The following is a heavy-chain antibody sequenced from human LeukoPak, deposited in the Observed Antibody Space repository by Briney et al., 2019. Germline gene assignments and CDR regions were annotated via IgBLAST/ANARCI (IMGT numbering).Heavy chain of an antibody. V-gene: IGHV4-31*03. Sequence: SETLSLTCTVSGGSISSGGYYWSWIRQHPGKGLEWIGYIYYSGSTYYNPSLKSRVTISVDTSKNQFSLKLSSVTAADTAVYYCAKSRWASGVAGTDYWGQGTLVTVSS. CDR2: IYYSGST. D-gene: IGHD6-19*01. CDR1: GGSISSGGYY. J-gene: IGHJ4*02. CDR3: AKSRWASGVAGTDY.